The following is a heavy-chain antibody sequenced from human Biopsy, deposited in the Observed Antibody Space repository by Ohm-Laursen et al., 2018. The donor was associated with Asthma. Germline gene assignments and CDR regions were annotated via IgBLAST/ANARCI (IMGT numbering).Heavy chain of an antibody. V-gene: IGHV3-30*03. Sequence: SLRLSCAASGFTFSTYGMHWVRQAPGKGLEWVAFIAWDGINSYYADSVKGRFTISRDNSKNTLYLQMNSLRAGDTAVYYCARKIAARGGMGVWGQGTTVTVSS. CDR3: ARKIAARGGMGV. J-gene: IGHJ6*02. CDR1: GFTFSTYG. D-gene: IGHD6-6*01. CDR2: IAWDGINS.